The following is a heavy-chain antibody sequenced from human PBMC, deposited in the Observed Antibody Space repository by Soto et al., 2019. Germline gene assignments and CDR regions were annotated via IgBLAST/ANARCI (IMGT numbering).Heavy chain of an antibody. J-gene: IGHJ5*02. Sequence: EVQLVESGGGLVQPGGSLRLSCAASGFTFSSYSMNWVRQAPGKGLEWVSYISSSSSTIYYADSVKGRFTISRDNAKNSLYLQMTSLRAEDTAVYYCARGAYLNWFDPWGQGTLVTVSS. CDR1: GFTFSSYS. CDR2: ISSSSSTI. CDR3: ARGAYLNWFDP. V-gene: IGHV3-48*01.